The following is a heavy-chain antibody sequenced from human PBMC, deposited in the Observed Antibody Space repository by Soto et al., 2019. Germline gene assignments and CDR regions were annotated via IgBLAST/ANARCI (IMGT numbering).Heavy chain of an antibody. CDR3: ARWGGGGYGNGMDV. V-gene: IGHV3-13*05. J-gene: IGHJ6*02. CDR1: GFTFSSYD. D-gene: IGHD4-17*01. CDR2: IGTAGDP. Sequence: EVQLVESGGGLVQPGGSLRLSCAASGFTFSSYDMHWVRQATGKGLEWVSAIGTAGDPYYPGSVKGRFTISRENAKNSLYLQMNSLRAGDTAVYYCARWGGGGYGNGMDVWGQGTTVTVSS.